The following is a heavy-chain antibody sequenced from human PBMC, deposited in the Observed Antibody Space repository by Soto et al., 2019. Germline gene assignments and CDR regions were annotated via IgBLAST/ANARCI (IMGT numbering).Heavy chain of an antibody. D-gene: IGHD6-19*01. CDR2: SYSSGST. CDR1: GGSIRSYY. V-gene: IGHV4-4*07. Sequence: SETLSLTCTVSGGSIRSYYWTWIRQPAGKGLEWIGRSYSSGSTDYNPSLKSRVTMSADTSKNQFSLKLSSVTAADTAVYYCAIGSGWQDMDYWGQGTLVTVSS. J-gene: IGHJ4*02. CDR3: AIGSGWQDMDY.